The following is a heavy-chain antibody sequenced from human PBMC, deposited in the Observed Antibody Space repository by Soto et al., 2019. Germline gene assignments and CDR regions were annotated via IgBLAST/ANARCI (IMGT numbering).Heavy chain of an antibody. Sequence: PSETLSLTWAVYGGSFSGYYWSWIRQPPGKGLEWIGEINHSGSTNYNPSLKSRVTISVDTSKNQFSLKLSSVTAADTAVYYCARNGEDYYYGMDVWGQGTTVTAP. V-gene: IGHV4-34*01. CDR3: ARNGEDYYYGMDV. D-gene: IGHD2-8*01. CDR1: GGSFSGYY. J-gene: IGHJ6*02. CDR2: INHSGST.